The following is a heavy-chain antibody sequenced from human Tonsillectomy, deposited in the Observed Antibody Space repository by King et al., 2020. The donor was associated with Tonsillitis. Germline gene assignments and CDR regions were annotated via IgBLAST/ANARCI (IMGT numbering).Heavy chain of an antibody. D-gene: IGHD1-26*01. CDR2: IHAGSGAT. CDR1: GYVFTNNA. CDR3: ARGVGSHTFDY. V-gene: IGHV1-3*01. Sequence: QLVQSGAEVRKPGASVKVSCKASGYVFTNNAIHWVRQAPGQRLEWMGWIHAGSGATKYSQKFQDRVTISRDTSASTASMEINRLTSEDTTVYFCARGVGSHTFDYWGQGTLVSVSS. J-gene: IGHJ4*02.